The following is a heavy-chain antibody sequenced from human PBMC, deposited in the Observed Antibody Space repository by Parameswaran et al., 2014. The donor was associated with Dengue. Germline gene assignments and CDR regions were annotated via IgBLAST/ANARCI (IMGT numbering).Heavy chain of an antibody. D-gene: IGHD3-10*01. CDR2: ISYDGSNK. V-gene: IGHV3-30-3*01. Sequence: VRQAPGKGLEWVAVISYDGSNKYYADSVKGRFTISRDNSKNTLYLQMNSLRAEDTAVYYCARDYNFYGSGSYMPFDYWGQGTLVTVSS. J-gene: IGHJ4*02. CDR3: ARDYNFYGSGSYMPFDY.